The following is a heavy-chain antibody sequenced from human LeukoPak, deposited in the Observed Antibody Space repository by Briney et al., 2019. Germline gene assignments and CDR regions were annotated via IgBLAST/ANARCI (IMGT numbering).Heavy chain of an antibody. J-gene: IGHJ2*01. V-gene: IGHV4-4*07. D-gene: IGHD1-26*01. CDR1: GGSISSDY. CDR2: IYTSGTT. CDR3: ARVGQGGTSWHFDL. Sequence: SETLSLTCTVSGGSISSDYWSWIRQPAGKGLEWIGRIYTSGTTNYNPSLKSRVTMSVDTSKNQFSLRLTSVTAADTAVYYCARVGQGGTSWHFDLWGRGTLVTVS.